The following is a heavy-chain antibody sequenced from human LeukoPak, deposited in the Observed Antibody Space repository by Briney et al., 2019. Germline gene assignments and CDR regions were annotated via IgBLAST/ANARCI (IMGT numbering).Heavy chain of an antibody. CDR3: ARDPNALDY. V-gene: IGHV3-48*02. Sequence: GGSLRLSCAASGFTFNAFGMNWVRQAPGKGLEWVSYIQSSSRTIHYAASVKGRFTISRDNAKNSLYLQMNSLRDEDTAVYYCARDPNALDYWGQGTLVTVSS. CDR2: IQSSSRTI. J-gene: IGHJ4*02. CDR1: GFTFNAFG.